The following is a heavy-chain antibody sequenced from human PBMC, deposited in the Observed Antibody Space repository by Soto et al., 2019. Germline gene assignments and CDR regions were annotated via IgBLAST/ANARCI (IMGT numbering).Heavy chain of an antibody. CDR3: ARTPYYDFWSGYSPPDY. CDR1: GFTFSSYW. J-gene: IGHJ4*02. V-gene: IGHV3-74*01. D-gene: IGHD3-3*01. Sequence: GGSLRLSCAASGFTFSSYWMHWVRQAPGKGLVWVSRINSDGSSTSYADSVKGRFTISRDNAKNTLYLQMNSLRAEDTAVYYCARTPYYDFWSGYSPPDYWGQGTLVTVSS. CDR2: INSDGSST.